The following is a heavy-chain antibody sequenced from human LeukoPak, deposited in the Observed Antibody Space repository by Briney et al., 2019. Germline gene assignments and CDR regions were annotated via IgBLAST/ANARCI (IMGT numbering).Heavy chain of an antibody. CDR3: ARVSKVGYCSGGSCYYYYGMDV. Sequence: SETLSLTCTVSGGSISSSSYYWGWIRQPPGKGLEWIGSIYYSGSTYYNPSLKSRVTMSVDTSKNQFSLKLSSVTAADTAVYYCARVSKVGYCSGGSCYYYYGMDVWGQGTTVTVSS. J-gene: IGHJ6*02. V-gene: IGHV4-39*07. D-gene: IGHD2-15*01. CDR2: IYYSGST. CDR1: GGSISSSSYY.